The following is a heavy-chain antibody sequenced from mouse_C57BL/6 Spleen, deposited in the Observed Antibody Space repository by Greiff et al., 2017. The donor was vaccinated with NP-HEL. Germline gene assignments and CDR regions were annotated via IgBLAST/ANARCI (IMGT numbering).Heavy chain of an antibody. J-gene: IGHJ2*01. CDR1: GYTFTSYW. Sequence: QVQLQQPGAELVRPGTSVKLSCKASGYTFTSYWMHWVKQRPGQGLEWIGVIDPSDSYTNYNQKFKGKATLTVDTSSSTAYMQLSSLTSEDSAVYYCARSVTGTYFDYWGQGTTLTVSS. CDR2: IDPSDSYT. CDR3: ARSVTGTYFDY. D-gene: IGHD4-1*01. V-gene: IGHV1-59*01.